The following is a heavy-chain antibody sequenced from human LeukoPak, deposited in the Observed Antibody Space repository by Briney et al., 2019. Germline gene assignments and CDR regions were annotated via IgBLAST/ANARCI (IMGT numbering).Heavy chain of an antibody. CDR1: GGSISSYY. Sequence: SETLSLTCTVSGGSISSYYWSWIRQPPGKGLEWIGYIYYSGSTNYNPSLKSRVTISVDTSKNQFSLKLSSVTAADTAVYYCARVPYYDSSGYYYFDYWGQGTLVTVSS. CDR2: IYYSGST. D-gene: IGHD3-22*01. V-gene: IGHV4-59*01. CDR3: ARVPYYDSSGYYYFDY. J-gene: IGHJ4*02.